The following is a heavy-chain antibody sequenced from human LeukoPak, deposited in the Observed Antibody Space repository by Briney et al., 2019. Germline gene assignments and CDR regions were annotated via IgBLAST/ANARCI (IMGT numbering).Heavy chain of an antibody. CDR2: IYYSGST. V-gene: IGHV4-59*01. D-gene: IGHD3-3*01. Sequence: SETLSLTCTVSGGSISSYYWSWIRQPPGKGLEWIGYIYYSGSTYYNPSLKSRVTISVDTSKNQFSLKLSSVTAADTAVYYCARRGYDFWSGSYYYYMDVWGKGTTVTVSS. CDR3: ARRGYDFWSGSYYYYMDV. J-gene: IGHJ6*03. CDR1: GGSISSYY.